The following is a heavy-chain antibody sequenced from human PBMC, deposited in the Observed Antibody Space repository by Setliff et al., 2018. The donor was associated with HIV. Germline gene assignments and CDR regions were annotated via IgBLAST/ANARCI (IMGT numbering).Heavy chain of an antibody. V-gene: IGHV3-7*03. J-gene: IGHJ4*02. CDR2: INEDGSDK. CDR3: AVLWPFDY. D-gene: IGHD3-10*01. Sequence: GGSLRLSCAASGFSSYAMHWVRQAPGKGLEWVANINEDGSDKYYVDAIKVRFTVSRDNAKNSLYLQMSSLGAEDTAVYYCAVLWPFDYWGLGTLVTVPS. CDR1: GFSSYA.